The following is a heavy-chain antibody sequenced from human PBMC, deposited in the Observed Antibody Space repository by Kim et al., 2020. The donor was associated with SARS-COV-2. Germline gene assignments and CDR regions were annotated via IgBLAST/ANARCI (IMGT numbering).Heavy chain of an antibody. CDR3: AGGPSLYYYGSSAPHWAFDI. V-gene: IGHV4-4*07. D-gene: IGHD3-22*01. CDR2: IYTSGST. Sequence: SETLSLTCTVSGGSISSYYWSWIRQPAGKGLEWIGRIYTSGSTNYNPSLKSRVTMSVDTSKNQSSLKLSSVTAADTAVYYCAGGPSLYYYGSSAPHWAFDIWGQGTMVTVSS. CDR1: GGSISSYY. J-gene: IGHJ3*02.